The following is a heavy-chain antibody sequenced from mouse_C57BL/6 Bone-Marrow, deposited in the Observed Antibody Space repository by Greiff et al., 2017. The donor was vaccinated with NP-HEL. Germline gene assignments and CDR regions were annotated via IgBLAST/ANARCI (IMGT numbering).Heavy chain of an antibody. Sequence: VKLVESGPGLVAPSQSLSITCTVSGFSLTSYGVSWVRQPPGKGLEWLGVIWGDGSTNYHSALISRLSISKDNSKSQVFLKLNSLQTDCTATYYCATFITTVVATRDYAMDYWGQGTSVTVSS. CDR3: ATFITTVVATRDYAMDY. V-gene: IGHV2-3*01. CDR1: GFSLTSYG. CDR2: IWGDGST. D-gene: IGHD1-1*01. J-gene: IGHJ4*01.